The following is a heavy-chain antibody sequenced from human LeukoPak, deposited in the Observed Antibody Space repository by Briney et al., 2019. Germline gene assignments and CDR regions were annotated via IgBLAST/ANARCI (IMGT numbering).Heavy chain of an antibody. V-gene: IGHV4-59*01. J-gene: IGHJ6*03. Sequence: SETLCFTCTVSGGSISGYSWSWIRQPPGKGLEWIGYTHYSGSSNYNPSLKSRVTISVDTSKNQFSLKVSSVTAADTAVYYCARCGRNNRGYYYMEDWGKGTTVTVSS. CDR2: THYSGSS. D-gene: IGHD2/OR15-2a*01. CDR3: ARCGRNNRGYYYMED. CDR1: GGSISGYS.